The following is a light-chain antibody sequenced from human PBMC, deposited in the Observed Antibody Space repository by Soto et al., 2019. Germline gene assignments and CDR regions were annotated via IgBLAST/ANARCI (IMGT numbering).Light chain of an antibody. CDR2: GAS. CDR3: QQYGSSPLT. V-gene: IGKV3-20*01. Sequence: EIVLTQSPGTLSLSPGERATLSCRASQSVNNNYLAWYQQKPGQAPRLLIYGASRRATGIPDRFSGSGSGTDFTRTISRLEPEGFAVYSCQQYGSSPLTFGGGTKVEIK. J-gene: IGKJ4*01. CDR1: QSVNNNY.